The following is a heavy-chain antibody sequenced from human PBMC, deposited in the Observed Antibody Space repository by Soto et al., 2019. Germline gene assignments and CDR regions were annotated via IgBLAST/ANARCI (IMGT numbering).Heavy chain of an antibody. CDR1: GYTFTSYY. CDR2: INPYGGGT. D-gene: IGHD4-4*01. Sequence: QVQLVQSGAEVKKTGASVKVSCKASGYTFTSYYMHLVRLALGQGLEWMGIINPYGGGTSYAQQFHCRVIMTMDTSTSTVYMDICSLRPVDMAVYYCAFGGNFLFMDVWVQGTMVT. J-gene: IGHJ6*01. V-gene: IGHV1-46*01. CDR3: AFGGNFLFMDV.